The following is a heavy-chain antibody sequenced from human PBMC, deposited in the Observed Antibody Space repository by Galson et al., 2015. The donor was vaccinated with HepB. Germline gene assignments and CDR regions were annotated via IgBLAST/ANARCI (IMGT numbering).Heavy chain of an antibody. CDR3: ARDGPVAKVRYYYYGMDV. J-gene: IGHJ6*02. V-gene: IGHV3-33*01. CDR2: IWYDGSNK. Sequence: LRLSCAASGFTFSSYGMHWVRQAPGKGLEWVAVIWYDGSNKYYADSVKGRFTISRDNSKNTLYLQMNSLRAEDTAVYYCARDGPVAKVRYYYYGMDVWGQGTTVTVSS. CDR1: GFTFSSYG. D-gene: IGHD4-23*01.